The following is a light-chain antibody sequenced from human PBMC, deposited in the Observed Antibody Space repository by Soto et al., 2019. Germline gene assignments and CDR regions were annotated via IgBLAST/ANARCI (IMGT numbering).Light chain of an antibody. Sequence: EIVLTQSPGTLSLSPGERVTLSCRASQSVTTRLAWYQHKPGQAPTLLMSGAYNRASGVPVRFSGSGSGTDFTLTITRLEPEDFALYYCQQYGGSPITFGLGTRLEIK. CDR3: QQYGGSPIT. V-gene: IGKV3-20*01. CDR1: QSVTTR. J-gene: IGKJ5*01. CDR2: GAY.